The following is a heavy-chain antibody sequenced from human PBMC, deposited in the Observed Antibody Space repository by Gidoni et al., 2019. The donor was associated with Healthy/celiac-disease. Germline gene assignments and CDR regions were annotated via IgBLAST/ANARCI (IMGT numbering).Heavy chain of an antibody. J-gene: IGHJ6*02. D-gene: IGHD6-19*01. CDR3: ARVAVAGPGRRPHYYYYYGMDV. V-gene: IGHV4-34*01. Sequence: QVQLQQWGAGLLKPSETLSLTCAVYGGSFSGYYWSWIRQPPGKGLEWIGEINHSGSTNYNPSLKRRVTISVDTSKNQFSLKLSSVTAADTAVYDCARVAVAGPGRRPHYYYYYGMDVWGQGTTVTVSS. CDR1: GGSFSGYY. CDR2: INHSGST.